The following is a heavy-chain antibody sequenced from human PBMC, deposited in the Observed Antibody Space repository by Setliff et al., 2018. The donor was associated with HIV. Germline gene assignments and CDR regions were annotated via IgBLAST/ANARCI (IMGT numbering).Heavy chain of an antibody. Sequence: ASVKVSCKTSGYAFSDYSIHWVRQAPGQGLEWVGRINPDSRGTNYAQTFQGRVTMTRDTSANTAYMELSRLRSDDTAVYYCARTNNNYYYDTSDYFAGYYFDSWGQGTLVTVSS. D-gene: IGHD3-22*01. CDR2: INPDSRGT. V-gene: IGHV1-2*06. CDR3: ARTNNNYYYDTSDYFAGYYFDS. CDR1: GYAFSDYS. J-gene: IGHJ4*02.